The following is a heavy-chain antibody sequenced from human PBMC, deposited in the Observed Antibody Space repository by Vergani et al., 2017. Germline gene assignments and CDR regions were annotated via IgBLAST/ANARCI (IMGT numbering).Heavy chain of an antibody. CDR3: ARIPAYYDFWSGFPHYYFDY. D-gene: IGHD3-3*01. CDR1: GFSLSNARMG. Sequence: QVTLKESGPVLVKPTETLTLTCTVSGFSLSNARMGVSWIRQPPGKALEWLAHIFSNDEKSYSTSLKSRLTISKDTSKSQVVLTMTNMDPVDTATYYCARIPAYYDFWSGFPHYYFDYWGQGTLVTVSS. CDR2: IFSNDEK. V-gene: IGHV2-26*01. J-gene: IGHJ4*02.